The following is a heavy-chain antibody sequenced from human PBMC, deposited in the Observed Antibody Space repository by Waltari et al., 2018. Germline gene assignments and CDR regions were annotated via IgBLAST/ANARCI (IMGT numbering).Heavy chain of an antibody. V-gene: IGHV4-34*01. CDR3: ARGFKWGIAAAGNWFDP. CDR2: INHSGST. CDR1: GGSFSGYY. Sequence: QVQLQQWGAGLLKPSETLSLTCAVYGGSFSGYYWRWIRQPPGKGLEWVGEINHSGSTNYNPSLKSRVTISVDTSKNQFSLKLSSVTAADTAVYYCARGFKWGIAAAGNWFDPWGQGTLVTVSS. D-gene: IGHD6-13*01. J-gene: IGHJ5*02.